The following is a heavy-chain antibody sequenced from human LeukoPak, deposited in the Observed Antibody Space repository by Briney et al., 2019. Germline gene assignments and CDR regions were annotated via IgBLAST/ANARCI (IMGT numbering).Heavy chain of an antibody. CDR1: GFTVSSNY. Sequence: GGSLRPSCAASGFTVSSNYMSWVRQAPGKGLEWVSVIYSCGSTYYADSVKGRFTISRDNSKNTLYLQMNSLRAEDTAVYYCARDLRNGLANCGGDWGLFDPWGQGTLVTVSS. J-gene: IGHJ5*02. CDR2: IYSCGST. D-gene: IGHD2-21*02. CDR3: ARDLRNGLANCGGDWGLFDP. V-gene: IGHV3-66*03.